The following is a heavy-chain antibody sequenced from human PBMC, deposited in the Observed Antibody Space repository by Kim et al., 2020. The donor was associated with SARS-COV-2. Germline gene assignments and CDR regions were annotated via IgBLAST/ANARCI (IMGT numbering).Heavy chain of an antibody. CDR3: ARGGSYILTGRLSAFAI. V-gene: IGHV1-69*13. D-gene: IGHD3-9*01. J-gene: IGHJ3*02. Sequence: SLKVSCKASGGTFSSYAISWVRQAPGQGLEWMGGIIPIFGTANYAQKFQGRVTITADESSSTAYMELSSLRSEDTDVYYSARGGSYILTGRLSAFAIWG. CDR1: GGTFSSYA. CDR2: IIPIFGTA.